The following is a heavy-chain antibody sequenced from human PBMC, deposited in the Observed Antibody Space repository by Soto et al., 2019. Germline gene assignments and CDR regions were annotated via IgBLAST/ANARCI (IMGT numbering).Heavy chain of an antibody. CDR3: ARGRTYGDYYYSSYYMDV. CDR1: GDTFTSYD. Sequence: ASVKVSCKASGDTFTSYDINWVRQATGQGLEWMGWMNPNSGNRGCAQKFQGRVTMTRNTSISTAYMELSSLRSADTAVYYCARGRTYGDYYYSSYYMDVWGQGNTVTVSS. CDR2: MNPNSGNR. V-gene: IGHV1-8*01. J-gene: IGHJ6*03. D-gene: IGHD4-17*01.